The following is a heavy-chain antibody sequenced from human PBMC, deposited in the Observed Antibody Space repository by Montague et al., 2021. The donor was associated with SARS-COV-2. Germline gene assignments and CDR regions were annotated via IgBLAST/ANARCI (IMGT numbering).Heavy chain of an antibody. V-gene: IGHV3-15*01. CDR1: GFTFSNAW. CDR2: MKSKTDGGTT. Sequence: SLRLSCAASGFTFSNAWMSWVRQAPGKGLEWVGRMKSKTDGGTTDYAAPVKGGFTISRDDSKTTLYLQMNSLKTEDTAVYYCTTGVATEADWGQGTLVTVSS. CDR3: TTGVATEAD. J-gene: IGHJ4*02. D-gene: IGHD5-12*01.